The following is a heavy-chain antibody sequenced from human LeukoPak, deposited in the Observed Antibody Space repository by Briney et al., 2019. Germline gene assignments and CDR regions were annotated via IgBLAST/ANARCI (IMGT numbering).Heavy chain of an antibody. V-gene: IGHV3-33*06. CDR2: IWSDESNM. CDR1: GFTFSSYG. D-gene: IGHD2-15*01. CDR3: AKDQGTYCSGGRCYSGYFES. J-gene: IGHJ4*02. Sequence: PGRSLRLSCIASGFTFSSYGMHWVRQAPRKGLEWVALIWSDESNMYYADSVKGRFTISRDNSKNTVYLHMNSLRADDTAVYHCAKDQGTYCSGGRCYSGYFESWGQGSLVTVSS.